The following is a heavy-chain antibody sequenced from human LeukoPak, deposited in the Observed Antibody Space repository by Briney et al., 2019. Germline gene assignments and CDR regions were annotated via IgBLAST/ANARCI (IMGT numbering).Heavy chain of an antibody. Sequence: PSETLSLTCAVYGGSFSGYYWGWIRQPPGKGLEWIGEINHSGSTNYNPPLKSRVTISVDTSKNQFSLKLSSVTAADTAVYYCARGTGEYYFDYWGQGTLVTVSS. V-gene: IGHV4-34*01. D-gene: IGHD3-16*01. CDR1: GGSFSGYY. J-gene: IGHJ4*02. CDR3: ARGTGEYYFDY. CDR2: INHSGST.